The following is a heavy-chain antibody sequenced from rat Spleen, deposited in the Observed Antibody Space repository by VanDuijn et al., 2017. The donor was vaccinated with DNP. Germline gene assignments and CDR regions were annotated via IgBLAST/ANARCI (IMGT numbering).Heavy chain of an antibody. CDR1: GFTFSDYY. CDR3: TTDRDYYSP. Sequence: EVQLVESDGGLVQPGRSLKLSCAASGFTFSDYYMAWVRQAPTKGLEWVASISYDGGSTYYRDSVKGRFTISRDNAKSSLYLQMDSLRSEDTATYYCTTDRDYYSPWGQGVMVTVSS. D-gene: IGHD1-2*01. V-gene: IGHV5-20*01. CDR2: ISYDGGST. J-gene: IGHJ2*01.